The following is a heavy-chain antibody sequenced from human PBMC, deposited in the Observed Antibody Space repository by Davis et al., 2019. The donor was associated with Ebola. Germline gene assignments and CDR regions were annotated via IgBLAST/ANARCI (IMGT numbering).Heavy chain of an antibody. J-gene: IGHJ4*02. V-gene: IGHV4-59*01. D-gene: IGHD3-9*01. CDR3: ARSHSDWFLPFDY. CDR2: IYYSEST. Sequence: SETLSLTCTVSGDSISSYYWNWIRQPPGKGLEWIGYIYYSESTDYSPSFRGRATISLDTSKNQFSLRLSSVTAADTAVYYCARSHSDWFLPFDYWGQGTLATVSS. CDR1: GDSISSYY.